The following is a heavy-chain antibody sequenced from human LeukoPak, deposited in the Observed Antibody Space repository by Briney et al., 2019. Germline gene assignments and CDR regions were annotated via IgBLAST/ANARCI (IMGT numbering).Heavy chain of an antibody. Sequence: GGSLRLSCAASGFTFSSYSMNWVRQAPGKGLEWVSSISSSSSYIYYADSVKGRFTISRDNAKNSLYLQMNSLRAEDTAVYYYARGHPEGWTFDYWGQGTLVTVSS. CDR1: GFTFSSYS. D-gene: IGHD3/OR15-3a*01. V-gene: IGHV3-21*01. CDR2: ISSSSSYI. CDR3: ARGHPEGWTFDY. J-gene: IGHJ4*02.